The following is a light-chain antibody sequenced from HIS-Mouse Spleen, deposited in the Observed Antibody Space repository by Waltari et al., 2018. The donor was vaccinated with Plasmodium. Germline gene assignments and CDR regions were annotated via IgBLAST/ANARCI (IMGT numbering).Light chain of an antibody. CDR3: CSYAGSSTYV. J-gene: IGLJ1*01. V-gene: IGLV2-11*01. CDR1: SSDVGGYNY. Sequence: QSALTQPRSVSGSPGQSVTISCTGTSSDVGGYNYVSWYQQHPGKAPQLMIYDVSKRPAGVPYRFSGSKSGNTASLTISGLQAEDEADYYCCSYAGSSTYVFGTGTKVTVL. CDR2: DVS.